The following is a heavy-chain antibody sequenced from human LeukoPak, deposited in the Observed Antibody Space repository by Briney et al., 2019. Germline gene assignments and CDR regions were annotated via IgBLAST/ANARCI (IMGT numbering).Heavy chain of an antibody. CDR1: GFTFSGYV. CDR3: AKVWSGYSTLFDP. CDR2: ISGSGGAT. Sequence: GGSLRLSCAASGFTFSGYVMTWVRQAPGKGLEWVSVISGSGGATYYADSVEGRFTISRDNSKNTLYLQMNSLRAEDTAVYYCAKVWSGYSTLFDPWGQGTLVTVSS. V-gene: IGHV3-23*01. J-gene: IGHJ5*02. D-gene: IGHD1-26*01.